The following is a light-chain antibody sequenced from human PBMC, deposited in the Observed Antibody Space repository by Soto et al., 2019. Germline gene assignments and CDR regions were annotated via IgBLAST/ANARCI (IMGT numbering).Light chain of an antibody. CDR2: GAS. CDR1: QSVSSD. Sequence: SKSPATVSLYQEERATLSCRASQSVSSDLAWYHQKPGQAPRLLIYGASTRATGIPARFSGSGSGTEFTLTINSLQSEDFAVYYCQQYNNWPRTFGQGTKVDIK. V-gene: IGKV3-15*01. CDR3: QQYNNWPRT. J-gene: IGKJ1*01.